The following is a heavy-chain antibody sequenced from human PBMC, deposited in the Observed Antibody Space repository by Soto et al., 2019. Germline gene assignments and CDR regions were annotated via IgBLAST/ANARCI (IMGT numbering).Heavy chain of an antibody. J-gene: IGHJ4*02. CDR3: SRARGVYCSGDTCYSLPGDY. Sequence: GGSLRLSCATTGFTFTTSALHWVRQAPGKGLEWVAVISYDGGNKFYADSVKGRFAISRDSPKNTLYLQMNSLRLEDTAVYYCSRARGVYCSGDTCYSLPGDYWGQGTLVTVSS. CDR2: ISYDGGNK. V-gene: IGHV3-30*09. D-gene: IGHD2-15*01. CDR1: GFTFTTSA.